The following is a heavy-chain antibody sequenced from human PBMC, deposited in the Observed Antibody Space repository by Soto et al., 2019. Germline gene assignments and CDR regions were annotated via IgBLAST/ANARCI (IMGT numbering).Heavy chain of an antibody. J-gene: IGHJ6*03. CDR3: ARGGARDLNYYMDV. Sequence: SETLSLTCTVSGGSISSGGYYWSWIRQHPGKGLEWIGYIYYSGSTYYNPSLKSRVTISVDTSKNQFSLKLSSVTAADTAVYYCARGGARDLNYYMDVWGKGTTVTVSS. CDR1: GGSISSGGYY. V-gene: IGHV4-31*03. CDR2: IYYSGST. D-gene: IGHD3-10*01.